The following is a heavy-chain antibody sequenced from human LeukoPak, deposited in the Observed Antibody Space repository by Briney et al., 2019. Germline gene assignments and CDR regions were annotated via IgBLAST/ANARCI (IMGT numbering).Heavy chain of an antibody. CDR3: ARPQGVASVWDFDY. D-gene: IGHD5-12*01. CDR1: GGSISSSSYY. J-gene: IGHJ4*02. Sequence: SETLSLTCTVSGGSISSSSYYWGWIRQPPGKGLEWIGSIYYSGSTYYNPSLKSRVTISVDTSKNQFSLKVRSVTAADTAVYYCARPQGVASVWDFDYWGQGTLVTVAS. V-gene: IGHV4-39*01. CDR2: IYYSGST.